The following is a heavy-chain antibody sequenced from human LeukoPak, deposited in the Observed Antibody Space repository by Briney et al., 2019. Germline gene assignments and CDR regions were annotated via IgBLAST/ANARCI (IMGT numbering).Heavy chain of an antibody. CDR1: GGSISSGGYS. CDR3: ARGSYVRHGY. J-gene: IGHJ4*02. D-gene: IGHD2-21*01. CDR2: IYHSGGT. V-gene: IGHV4-30-2*01. Sequence: PSETLSLTCAVSGGSISSGGYSWSWIRQPPGKGLEWIGYIYHSGGTNYNPSLKSRVTISVDTSKNQFSLKLSSVTAADTAVYYCARGSYVRHGYWGQGTLVTVSS.